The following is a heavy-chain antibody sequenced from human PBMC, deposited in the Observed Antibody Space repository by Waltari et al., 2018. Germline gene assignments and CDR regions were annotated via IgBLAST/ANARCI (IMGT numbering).Heavy chain of an antibody. J-gene: IGHJ4*02. CDR2: IYHSGST. V-gene: IGHV4-38-2*01. CDR1: GSSISSGYY. D-gene: IGHD3-10*01. Sequence: QVQLQESGPGLVKPSETLSLTCAVSGSSISSGYYWGWIRQPPGKGLEWIGSIYHSGSTYYNPSLKSRVTISVDTSKNQFSLKLSSVTAADTAVYYCARRGITMVRGVFDYWGQGTLVTVSS. CDR3: ARRGITMVRGVFDY.